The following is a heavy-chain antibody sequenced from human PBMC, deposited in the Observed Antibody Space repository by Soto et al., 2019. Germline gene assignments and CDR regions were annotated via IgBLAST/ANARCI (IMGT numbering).Heavy chain of an antibody. CDR1: GFTFSSYA. CDR3: ARDRTRGYSSLDYQSGMDV. Sequence: EVQLLESGGGLVQPGGSLRLSCAASGFTFSSYAMNWVRQAPGKGLEWVSGISGSVGSTYHADSVKGRFTISRDNSKNTLYLQMNSLRAEDTAVYYCARDRTRGYSSLDYQSGMDVWGQGTTVTVSS. V-gene: IGHV3-23*01. D-gene: IGHD5-18*01. J-gene: IGHJ6*02. CDR2: ISGSVGST.